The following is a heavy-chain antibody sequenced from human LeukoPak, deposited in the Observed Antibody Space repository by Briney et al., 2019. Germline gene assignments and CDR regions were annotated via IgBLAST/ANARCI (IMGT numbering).Heavy chain of an antibody. Sequence: DWIARINPNTGGTNYAQKFQGRVTMNRDTSISTAYMELSRLRSDDTAVYYCARESAAGFDYWGQGTLVTVSS. CDR2: INPNTGGT. J-gene: IGHJ4*02. D-gene: IGHD6-13*01. V-gene: IGHV1-2*06. CDR3: ARESAAGFDY.